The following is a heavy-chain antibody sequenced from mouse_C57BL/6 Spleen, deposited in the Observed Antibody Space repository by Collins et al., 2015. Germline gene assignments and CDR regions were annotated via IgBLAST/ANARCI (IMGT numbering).Heavy chain of an antibody. J-gene: IGHJ1*03. CDR2: IHPSDSDT. D-gene: IGHD1-1*01. V-gene: IGHV1-74*01. Sequence: QVQLQQPGAELVKPGASVKVSCKASGYTFTSYWMHWVKQRPGQGLEWIGRIHPSDSDTNYNQKFKGKATLTVDTSSSTAYMELRSLTSEDSAVYYCARRGFTTVVPRGYFDVWGTGTTVTVSS. CDR1: GYTFTSYW. CDR3: ARRGFTTVVPRGYFDV.